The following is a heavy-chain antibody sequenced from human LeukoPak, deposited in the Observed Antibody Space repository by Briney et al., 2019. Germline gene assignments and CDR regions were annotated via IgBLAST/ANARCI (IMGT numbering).Heavy chain of an antibody. CDR3: ARAAGDSSGYYHESYYFDY. V-gene: IGHV3-21*01. D-gene: IGHD3-22*01. Sequence: GGSLRLSCAASGFTFSSYSMNWVRQAPGKGLEWVSSISSSISYIYYADSVKGRFTISRDNAKNSLYLQMNSLRAEDTAVYYCARAAGDSSGYYHESYYFDYWGQGTLVTVSS. CDR2: ISSSISYI. J-gene: IGHJ4*02. CDR1: GFTFSSYS.